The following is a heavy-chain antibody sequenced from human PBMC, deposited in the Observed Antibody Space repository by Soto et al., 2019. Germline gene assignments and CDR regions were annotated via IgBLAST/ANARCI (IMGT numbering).Heavy chain of an antibody. D-gene: IGHD2-15*01. J-gene: IGHJ1*01. CDR1: GYKFTTYF. CDR2: IHPSGDT. V-gene: IGHV1-46*01. CDR3: VRGYCTTSTCSGDFQF. Sequence: QVQLVQSGAELKKPGASVKVACKASGYKFTTYFIHWVRHAPGQGLEWMGMIHPSGDTGYAQKFRGRVTMTIDTSTTTAYMELRNLTSEDTAVYFSVRGYCTTSTCSGDFQFWGQGTLVTVSS.